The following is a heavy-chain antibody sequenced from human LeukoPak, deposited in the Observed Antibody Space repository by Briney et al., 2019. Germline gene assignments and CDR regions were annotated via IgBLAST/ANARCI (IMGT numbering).Heavy chain of an antibody. J-gene: IGHJ4*02. CDR1: GYTFTSYA. V-gene: IGHV1-3*01. Sequence: ASVKISRKASGYTFTSYAMHWVRQAPGQRLEWMGWINAGNGNTKYSQKFQGRVTITRDTSASTAYMELSSLRSEDTAVYYCESRITGTTYHYWGQGTLVTVSS. CDR3: ESRITGTTYHY. CDR2: INAGNGNT. D-gene: IGHD1-7*01.